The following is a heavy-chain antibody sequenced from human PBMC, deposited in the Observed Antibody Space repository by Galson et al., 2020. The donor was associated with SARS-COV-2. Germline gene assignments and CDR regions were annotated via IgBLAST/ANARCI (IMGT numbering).Heavy chain of an antibody. CDR1: GGSISSYY. CDR2: INYSGST. V-gene: IGHV4-59*01. D-gene: IGHD3-10*01. Sequence: SETLSLTCTVSGGSISSYYWSWIRQPPGKGLEWIGYINYSGSTNYNPSLKSRVTISVDTSKNQFSLKLTSVTAADTAVYYCARGTLRGVPGYWGQGTLVTVSS. CDR3: ARGTLRGVPGY. J-gene: IGHJ4*02.